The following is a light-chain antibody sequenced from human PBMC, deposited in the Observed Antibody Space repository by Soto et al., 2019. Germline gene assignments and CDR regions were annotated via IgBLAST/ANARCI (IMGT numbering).Light chain of an antibody. CDR3: QQYDTLLT. CDR2: DGA. J-gene: IGKJ3*01. Sequence: DIQMTQYPSSLSASVGDRVTITCQASQGISNYLNWYHQKPGKAPKLLIYDGANLETGVPSRFSGSGSGTDFTFTISSLQPEDIGTYYCQQYDTLLTFGPGTKVDIK. V-gene: IGKV1-33*01. CDR1: QGISNY.